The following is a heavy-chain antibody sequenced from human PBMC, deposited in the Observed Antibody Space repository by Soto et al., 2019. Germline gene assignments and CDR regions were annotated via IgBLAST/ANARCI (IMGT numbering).Heavy chain of an antibody. CDR1: GGSFSGYY. V-gene: IGHV4-34*01. CDR2: INHSGST. Sequence: LSLTCAVYGGSFSGYYWSWIRQPPGKGLEWIGEINHSGSTNYNPSLKSRVTISVDTSKNQFSLKLSSVTAAHTAVYYCARGYILYSSSWYGWFDPWGQGTLVTVSS. CDR3: ARGYILYSSSWYGWFDP. J-gene: IGHJ5*02. D-gene: IGHD6-13*01.